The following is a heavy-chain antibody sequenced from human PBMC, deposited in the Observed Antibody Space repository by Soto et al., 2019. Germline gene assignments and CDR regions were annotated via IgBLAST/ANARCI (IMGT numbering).Heavy chain of an antibody. D-gene: IGHD3-22*01. CDR1: GGSISSYY. Sequence: SETLSLTCTVSGGSISSYYWSWIRQPPGKGQEWIGSIYYSESTYYNPSLKSRVTISVDTSKNQFSLKLSSVTAADTAVYYCARHYYDSSGYIMGRDAFDIWGQGTMVTVSS. CDR3: ARHYYDSSGYIMGRDAFDI. J-gene: IGHJ3*02. CDR2: IYYSEST. V-gene: IGHV4-59*08.